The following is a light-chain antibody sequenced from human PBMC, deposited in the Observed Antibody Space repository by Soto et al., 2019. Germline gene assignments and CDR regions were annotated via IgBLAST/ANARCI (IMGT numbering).Light chain of an antibody. CDR1: QSITTN. J-gene: IGKJ1*01. V-gene: IGKV3-15*01. Sequence: EVVMTQSPVTLSVSPGERATLSCRACQSITTNLAWYQQKPGQAPRLLIYGASTRATGVPARFSGSGSGTQFTLTISSLQSEDFALYYCQQYNDWPPKRTFGQGTRVDFK. CDR2: GAS. CDR3: QQYNDWPPKRT.